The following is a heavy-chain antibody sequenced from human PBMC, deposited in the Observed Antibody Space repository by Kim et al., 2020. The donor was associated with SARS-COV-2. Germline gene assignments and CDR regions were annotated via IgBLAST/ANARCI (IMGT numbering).Heavy chain of an antibody. J-gene: IGHJ6*03. CDR2: IIPILGIA. CDR1: GGTFSSYA. CDR3: ATTTRIGSNYYGSGSPNYYYYYMDV. V-gene: IGHV1-69*04. Sequence: SVKVSCKASGGTFSSYAISWVRQAPGQGLEWMGRIIPILGIANYAQKFQGRVTITADKSTSTAYMELSSLRSEDTAVYYCATTTRIGSNYYGSGSPNYYYYYMDVWGKGTTVTVSS. D-gene: IGHD3-10*01.